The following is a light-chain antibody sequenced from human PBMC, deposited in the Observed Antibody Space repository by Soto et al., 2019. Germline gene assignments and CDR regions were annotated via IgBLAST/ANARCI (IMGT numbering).Light chain of an antibody. V-gene: IGKV3-20*01. CDR1: QSVSSHY. J-gene: IGKJ2*01. Sequence: EIVLTQSPGTLSLSPGERATLSCRASQSVSSHYLAWYQQKPGQAPRLLIYGASSRATGIPDRFSGSGSGTDFTLTISRLEPEDFAVYYCQQYGSTSYTFGQGTKLEIK. CDR2: GAS. CDR3: QQYGSTSYT.